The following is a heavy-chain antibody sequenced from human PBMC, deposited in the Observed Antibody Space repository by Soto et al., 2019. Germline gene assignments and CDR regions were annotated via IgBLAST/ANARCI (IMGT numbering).Heavy chain of an antibody. V-gene: IGHV3-9*01. CDR3: AKDFSPYSSGWYVPSEYGMDV. CDR1: GFTFDDYA. J-gene: IGHJ6*02. D-gene: IGHD6-19*01. Sequence: GGSLRLSCAASGFTFDDYAMHWVRQAPGKGLEWVSGISWNSGSIGYADSVKGRFTISRDNAKNSLYLQMNSLRAEDTALYYCAKDFSPYSSGWYVPSEYGMDVWGQGTTVTVSS. CDR2: ISWNSGSI.